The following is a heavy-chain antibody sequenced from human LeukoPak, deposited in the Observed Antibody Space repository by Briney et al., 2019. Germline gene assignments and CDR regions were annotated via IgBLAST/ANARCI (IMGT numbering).Heavy chain of an antibody. J-gene: IGHJ4*02. Sequence: SETLSLTCTVSGGSISSSSYYWGWIRQPPGKGLEWIGSIYYSGSTYYNPSLKSRVTISVDTSKNQFSLKLSSVTAADTAVYYCAREVVAAPGTVDYWGQGTLVTVSS. CDR1: GGSISSSSYY. D-gene: IGHD6-13*01. CDR2: IYYSGST. CDR3: AREVVAAPGTVDY. V-gene: IGHV4-39*07.